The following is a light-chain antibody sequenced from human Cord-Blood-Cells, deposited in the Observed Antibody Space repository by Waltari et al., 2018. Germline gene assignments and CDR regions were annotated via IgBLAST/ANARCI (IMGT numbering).Light chain of an antibody. Sequence: QSALTQPASMSGSPGPSITISCTGTSSDVGGYNDVSWYQQHPGKAPKLMIYDVSNRPSGVSNRFSGSKSGNTASLTISGLQAEDEADYYCSSYTSSSTLFGTGTKVTVL. CDR3: SSYTSSSTL. J-gene: IGLJ1*01. CDR1: SSDVGGYND. V-gene: IGLV2-14*01. CDR2: DVS.